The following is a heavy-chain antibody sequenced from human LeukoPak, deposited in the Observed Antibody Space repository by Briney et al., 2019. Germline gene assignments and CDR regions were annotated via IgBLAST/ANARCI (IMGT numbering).Heavy chain of an antibody. J-gene: IGHJ4*02. V-gene: IGHV3-33*01. CDR3: ARDPYYYGSGIWGYFDY. CDR2: IWYDGSNK. CDR1: GFTFSSYG. Sequence: GRSLRLSCAVSGFTFSSYGMHWFRQAPGKGLDWVAVIWYDGSNKYYADSVKGRFTISRDNSKNTLYLQMDSLRAEDTAVYYCARDPYYYGSGIWGYFDYWGQGTLVTVSS. D-gene: IGHD3-10*01.